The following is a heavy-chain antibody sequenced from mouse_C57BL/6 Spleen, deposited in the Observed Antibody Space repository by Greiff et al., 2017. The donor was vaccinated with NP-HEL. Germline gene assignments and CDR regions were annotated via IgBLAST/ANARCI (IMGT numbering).Heavy chain of an antibody. CDR3: ASSKYYYAMDY. V-gene: IGHV7-3*01. CDR2: IRNKANGYTT. Sequence: EVKVVESGGGLVQPGGSLSLSCAASGFTFTDYYMSWVRQPPGKALEWLGFIRNKANGYTTEYSASVKGRFTISRDNSQSILYLQMNALRAEDSATYYCASSKYYYAMDYWGQGTSVTVSS. CDR1: GFTFTDYY. J-gene: IGHJ4*01.